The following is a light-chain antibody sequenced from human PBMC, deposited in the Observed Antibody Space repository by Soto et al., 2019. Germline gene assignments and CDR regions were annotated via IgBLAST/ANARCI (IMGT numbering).Light chain of an antibody. CDR2: EVS. V-gene: IGLV2-14*01. CDR1: SSDVGGYNY. J-gene: IGLJ2*01. Sequence: QSALTQPASVSGSPGQSITISCTGTSSDVGGYNYVSWYQQHPGEVPKVLIYEVSYRPSGVSHRFSGSKSGNTASLTISGLQTEDEADYYCSSFSSVTREVFGGGSKLNVL. CDR3: SSFSSVTREV.